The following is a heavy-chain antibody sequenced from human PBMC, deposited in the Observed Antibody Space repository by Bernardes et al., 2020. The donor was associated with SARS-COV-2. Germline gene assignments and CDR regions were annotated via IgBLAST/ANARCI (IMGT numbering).Heavy chain of an antibody. CDR1: GFTFSNSA. Sequence: GGSLRLSCVVSGFTFSNSAMSWVRQAPGKGLEWVSGISLGGDNIYYADSVKGRFTISRDTSENTLYLQMSSLRPEETAVYYCVRASAETSSFYYYHWLDVWGKGTTVTVSS. CDR2: ISLGGDNI. V-gene: IGHV3-23*01. CDR3: VRASAETSSFYYYHWLDV. J-gene: IGHJ6*04. D-gene: IGHD2-2*01.